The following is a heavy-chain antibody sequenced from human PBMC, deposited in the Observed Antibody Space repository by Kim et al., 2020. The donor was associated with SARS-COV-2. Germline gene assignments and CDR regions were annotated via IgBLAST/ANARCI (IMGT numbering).Heavy chain of an antibody. Sequence: DSPSLTRRVTISVYTSKHQFALKLSSVTAADTAVYYCAGALGGLGYFDYWGQGTLVTVSS. D-gene: IGHD3-10*01. V-gene: IGHV4-59*01. J-gene: IGHJ4*02. CDR3: AGALGGLGYFDY.